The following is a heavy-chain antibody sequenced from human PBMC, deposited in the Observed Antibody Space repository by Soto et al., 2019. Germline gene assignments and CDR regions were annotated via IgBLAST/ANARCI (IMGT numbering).Heavy chain of an antibody. CDR1: GFTFSSYA. CDR2: ISYDGSNK. V-gene: IGHV3-30*03. J-gene: IGHJ4*02. D-gene: IGHD4-4*01. Sequence: VQLLESGGGLVQPGGSLRLSCAASGFTFSSYAMSWVRQAPGKGLEWVAVISYDGSNKYYADSVKGRFTISRDNSKNTLYLQMNSLRAEDTAVYYCATYSNYLYYFDYWGQGTLVTVSS. CDR3: ATYSNYLYYFDY.